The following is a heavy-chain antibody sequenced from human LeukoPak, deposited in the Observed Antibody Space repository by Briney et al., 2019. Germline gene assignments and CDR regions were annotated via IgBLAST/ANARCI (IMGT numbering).Heavy chain of an antibody. J-gene: IGHJ5*02. Sequence: SETLSLTCTVSGGSISSYYWSWIRQPPGKGLEWIGYIYYSGSTNYNPSLKSRVTISVDTSKNQFSLKLSSVTAADTAVYYCAREEQWELLGGGWFDPWGQGTLVTVSS. CDR2: IYYSGST. D-gene: IGHD1-26*01. CDR3: AREEQWELLGGGWFDP. CDR1: GGSISSYY. V-gene: IGHV4-59*01.